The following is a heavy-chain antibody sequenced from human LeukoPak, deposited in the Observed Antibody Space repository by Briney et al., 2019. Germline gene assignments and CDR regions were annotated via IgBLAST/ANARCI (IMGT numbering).Heavy chain of an antibody. Sequence: GESLRLSCAASGFTFSSYTMNWVRQAPGKGLEWVSCISSSSTNIYYADSVKGRFTIPRDNAKNSLYLQMNSLRAEDTAVYYGAKDIRWFGELSGAFDIWGQGTMVTVSS. V-gene: IGHV3-21*01. CDR1: GFTFSSYT. CDR2: ISSSSTNI. CDR3: AKDIRWFGELSGAFDI. J-gene: IGHJ3*02. D-gene: IGHD3-10*01.